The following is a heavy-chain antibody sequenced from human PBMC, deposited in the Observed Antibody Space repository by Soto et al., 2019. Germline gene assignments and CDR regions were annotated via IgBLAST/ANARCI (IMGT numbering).Heavy chain of an antibody. J-gene: IGHJ4*02. Sequence: GASVKVSCKSSGYTFTTYPIHWVRQAPGQSLEWMGWINPANGDTGYSQKFQVRVTITRDTSARTAYMELSSLRFKDTAVYYCSRKDYYGSRIYHFDYWGQGTLVTVSS. CDR2: INPANGDT. D-gene: IGHD3-10*01. V-gene: IGHV1-3*01. CDR3: SRKDYYGSRIYHFDY. CDR1: GYTFTTYP.